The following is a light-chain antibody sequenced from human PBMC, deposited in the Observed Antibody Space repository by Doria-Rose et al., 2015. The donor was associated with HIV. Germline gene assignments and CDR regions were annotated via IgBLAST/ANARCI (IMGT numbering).Light chain of an antibody. CDR3: QQYYDTPS. V-gene: IGKV4-1*01. Sequence: DIQVTQSPESLGMSLGERATLNCKSNQSLLYTSKNYLAWYQQKPGQTPKLLIYWASTRQSGVPARFSGSGSGTGFTLTISSLEAEDVAVYYCQQYYDTPSFGPGTTVDVK. CDR2: WAS. CDR1: QSLLYTSKNY. J-gene: IGKJ3*01.